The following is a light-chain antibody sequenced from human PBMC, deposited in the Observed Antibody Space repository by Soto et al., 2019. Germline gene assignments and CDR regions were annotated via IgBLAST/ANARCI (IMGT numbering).Light chain of an antibody. Sequence: DIVMTQSPDSLAVSLGERATINCKSSQSVLYSPNNLNYLAWYQQKPGQPPKLLIYWASTRQSGVPYRFSGSGSGTDFTLTISSLQAEDVAVYYCQQYYSAPQTFGQGTKLEIK. CDR1: QSVLYSPNNLNY. V-gene: IGKV4-1*01. CDR2: WAS. J-gene: IGKJ2*01. CDR3: QQYYSAPQT.